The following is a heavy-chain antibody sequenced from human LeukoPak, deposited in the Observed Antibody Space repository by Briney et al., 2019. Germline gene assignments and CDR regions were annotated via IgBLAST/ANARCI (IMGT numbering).Heavy chain of an antibody. J-gene: IGHJ5*02. V-gene: IGHV4-59*01. CDR1: GGSISSYY. CDR3: ARDVYCGGDCYSGNWFDP. D-gene: IGHD2-21*02. Sequence: SETLSLTCTVSGGSISSYYWSWIRQPPRKGLEWIGYIYYSGSTNYNPSLKSRVTISVDTSKNQFSLKLSSVTAADTAVYYCARDVYCGGDCYSGNWFDPWGQGTLVTVSS. CDR2: IYYSGST.